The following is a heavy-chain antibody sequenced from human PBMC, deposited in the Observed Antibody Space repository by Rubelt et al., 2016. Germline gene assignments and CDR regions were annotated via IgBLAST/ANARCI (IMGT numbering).Heavy chain of an antibody. Sequence: QVQLVQSGAEVKKPGASVKVSCKASGYTFTSYGISWVRQAPGQGLEWMGWINPNSGGTNYAQKFQGRVTMTRDTSVSTAYMELSRLTSDDTAVYYCARRDGYNWDDAFDIWGQGTMVTVSS. CDR3: ARRDGYNWDDAFDI. J-gene: IGHJ3*02. D-gene: IGHD5-24*01. CDR1: GYTFTSYG. V-gene: IGHV1-2*02. CDR2: INPNSGGT.